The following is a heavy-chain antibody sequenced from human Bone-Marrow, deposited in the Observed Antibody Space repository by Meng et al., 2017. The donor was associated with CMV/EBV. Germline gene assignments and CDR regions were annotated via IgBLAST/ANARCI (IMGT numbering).Heavy chain of an antibody. Sequence: GESLKISCAASKFSFSSYSMNWVRQAPGKGLEWVSSINSGSAYKYYADSVRGRFTVSRDNAKSSLYLEMNNLRVDDTAIYYCARDPRDLGDRNWYFDLWGRSNLVNVAS. CDR3: ARDPRDLGDRNWYFDL. D-gene: IGHD2-21*02. CDR1: KFSFSSYS. J-gene: IGHJ2*01. CDR2: INSGSAYK. V-gene: IGHV3-21*01.